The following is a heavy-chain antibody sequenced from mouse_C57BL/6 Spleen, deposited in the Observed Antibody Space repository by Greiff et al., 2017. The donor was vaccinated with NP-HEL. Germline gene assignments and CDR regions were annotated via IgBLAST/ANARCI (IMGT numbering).Heavy chain of an antibody. V-gene: IGHV1-80*01. CDR3: ARRGDYDGFAY. Sequence: VQLVESGAELVKPGASVKISCKASGSAFSSYWMNWVKQRPGKGLEWIGQIYPGDGDTNYNGKSKGKATLTADKSSSTAYMQLSSLTSEDSAVYFCARRGDYDGFAYWGQGTLVTVSA. D-gene: IGHD2-4*01. J-gene: IGHJ3*01. CDR2: IYPGDGDT. CDR1: GSAFSSYW.